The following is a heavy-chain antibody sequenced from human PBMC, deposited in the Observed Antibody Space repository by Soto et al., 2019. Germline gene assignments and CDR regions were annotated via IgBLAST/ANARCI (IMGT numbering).Heavy chain of an antibody. J-gene: IGHJ2*01. CDR3: AKRTPPRDVVVPAAIPGWYFDL. D-gene: IGHD2-2*01. Sequence: GGSLRLSCAASGFTFSSYAMSWVRQAPGKGLEWVSAISGSGGSTYYADSVKGRFTISRDNSKNTLYLQMNSLRAEDTAVYYCAKRTPPRDVVVPAAIPGWYFDLWGRGTLVTVSS. V-gene: IGHV3-23*01. CDR2: ISGSGGST. CDR1: GFTFSSYA.